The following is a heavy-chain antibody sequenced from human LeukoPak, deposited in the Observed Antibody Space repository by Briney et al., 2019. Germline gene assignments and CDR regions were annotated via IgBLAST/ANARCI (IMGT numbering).Heavy chain of an antibody. V-gene: IGHV4-39*07. D-gene: IGHD6-13*01. CDR2: IYYSGST. CDR1: GGSISSSSYY. J-gene: IGHJ5*02. Sequence: SETLSPTCTVSGGSISSSSYYWGWIRQPPGKGLEWIGSIYYSGSTYYNPSLKSRVTISVDTSKNQFSLKLSSVTAADTAVYYCARVVEQQLVLPWFDPWGQGTLVTAPS. CDR3: ARVVEQQLVLPWFDP.